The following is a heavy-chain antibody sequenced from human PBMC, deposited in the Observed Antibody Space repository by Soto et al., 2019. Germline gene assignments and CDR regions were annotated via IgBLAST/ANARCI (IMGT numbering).Heavy chain of an antibody. CDR3: ATDQRGMVINGYDDFDI. Sequence: EVQLLESGGDLVQPGGSLRLSCAASGFSFRNYAMNWVRQAPGKGLEWVSTVSSSGDTTYYADSVKGRFTVSRDNSKNTLYLQMKGLRAEDTAIYYCATDQRGMVINGYDDFDIWGLGTMVTVSS. CDR1: GFSFRNYA. J-gene: IGHJ3*02. CDR2: VSSSGDTT. D-gene: IGHD2-8*01. V-gene: IGHV3-23*01.